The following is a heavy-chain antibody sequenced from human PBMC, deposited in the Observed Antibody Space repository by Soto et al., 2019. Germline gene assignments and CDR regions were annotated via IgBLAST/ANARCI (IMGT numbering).Heavy chain of an antibody. CDR3: ARWNGFGDS. Sequence: GGSLRLSCAVSGFSLGPYGVTWVRQTPEKGLEWVTGFSGGSGAIFYADSVRGRFTISRDSSTAYLQMNNLRPEDTAVYFCARWNGFGDSWGQGSLVTVSS. CDR1: GFSLGPYG. CDR2: FSGGSGAI. V-gene: IGHV3-23*01. J-gene: IGHJ4*02. D-gene: IGHD1-1*01.